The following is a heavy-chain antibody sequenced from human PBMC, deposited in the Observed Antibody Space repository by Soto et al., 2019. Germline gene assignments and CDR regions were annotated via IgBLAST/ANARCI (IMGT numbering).Heavy chain of an antibody. CDR3: ARDFLRRFLEWFRSPDAFDI. J-gene: IGHJ3*02. CDR1: GFTFSSYW. CDR2: IKQDGSEK. D-gene: IGHD3-3*01. V-gene: IGHV3-7*01. Sequence: PGGSLRLSCAASGFTFSSYWMRWVRQAPGKGLEWVANIKQDGSEKYYVDSVKGRFTISRDNAKNSLYLQMNSLRAEDTAVYYCARDFLRRFLEWFRSPDAFDIWGQGTMVT.